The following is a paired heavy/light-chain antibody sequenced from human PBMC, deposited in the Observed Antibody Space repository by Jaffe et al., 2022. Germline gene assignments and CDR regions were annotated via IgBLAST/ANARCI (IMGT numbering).Heavy chain of an antibody. Sequence: QVQLVQSGAEVKKPGASVKVSCKASGYTFRGYYVHWVRQAPGQGLEWMGRMNPNSGGTNYAQKFQGRVTMTRDMSITTAYMELSRLRSDDTAVYYCARGLFAKARGYCSGGSCYSSGWWGQGTLVTVSS. D-gene: IGHD2-15*01. CDR3: ARGLFAKARGYCSGGSCYSSGW. J-gene: IGHJ4*02. CDR2: MNPNSGGT. V-gene: IGHV1-2*06. CDR1: GYTFRGYY.
Light chain of an antibody. V-gene: IGLV2-14*03. CDR2: DVS. Sequence: QSALTQPASVSGSPGQSITISCTGTLSDVGGYNFVSWYQQHPGKAPKLIIYDVSDRPSGVSDRFSGSKSGNTASLTISGLQAEDEAHYYCSSYTNSSALVFGGGTKLTVL. CDR3: SSYTNSSALV. J-gene: IGLJ2*01. CDR1: LSDVGGYNF.